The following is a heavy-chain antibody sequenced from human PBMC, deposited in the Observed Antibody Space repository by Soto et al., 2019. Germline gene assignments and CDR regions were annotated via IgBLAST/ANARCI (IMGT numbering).Heavy chain of an antibody. D-gene: IGHD4-17*01. V-gene: IGHV1-3*01. CDR3: ARDLFSYGAITRWYFDS. CDR1: GYTFTSFA. Sequence: ASVKVSCKASGYTFTSFAMHWVRQAPGQRLEWMGWINAGNGNTKYSQKFQGRVTITSDTSASTAYMELSSLRSEDTAVYYCARDLFSYGAITRWYFDSWGQGTLVTVSS. J-gene: IGHJ4*02. CDR2: INAGNGNT.